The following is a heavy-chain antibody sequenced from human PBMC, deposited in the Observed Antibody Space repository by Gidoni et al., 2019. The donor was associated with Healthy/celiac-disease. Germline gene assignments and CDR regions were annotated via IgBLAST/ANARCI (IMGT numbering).Heavy chain of an antibody. D-gene: IGHD3-9*01. Sequence: EVQLVESGGGLVQPGGSLRLSCSASGFTFSSYAMHWVRQAPGKGLEYVSAISSNGGSTYYADSVKGRFTISRDNSKNTLYLQMSSLRAEDTAVYYCVKVDYTQDDIFTPPVWGQGTMVTVSS. V-gene: IGHV3-64D*09. CDR1: GFTFSSYA. J-gene: IGHJ3*01. CDR3: VKVDYTQDDIFTPPV. CDR2: ISSNGGST.